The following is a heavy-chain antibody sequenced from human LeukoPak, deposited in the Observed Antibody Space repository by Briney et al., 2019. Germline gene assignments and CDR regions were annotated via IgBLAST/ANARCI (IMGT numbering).Heavy chain of an antibody. V-gene: IGHV3-23*01. D-gene: IGHD3-22*01. J-gene: IGHJ4*02. CDR1: GFTFSSYA. CDR2: ISGSGGST. Sequence: PGGSLRLSCAASGFTFSSYAMSWVRQAPGKGLEWVSAISGSGGSTYYADSVKGRFTISRDNSKNTLYLQMNSLRAEDTAVYYCAKDPAMGVVVRLDYWGQGTLVTVSS. CDR3: AKDPAMGVVVRLDY.